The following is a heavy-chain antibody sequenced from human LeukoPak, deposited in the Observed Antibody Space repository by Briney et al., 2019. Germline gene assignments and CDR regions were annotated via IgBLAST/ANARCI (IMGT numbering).Heavy chain of an antibody. J-gene: IGHJ4*02. CDR2: ISGSGGST. CDR1: GFTFSSYA. V-gene: IGHV3-23*01. Sequence: PGGSLRLSCAASGFTFSSYAMSWVRQAPGKGLEWVSAISGSGGSTYYADSVKGRFTISRDNAKNSLYLQMNSLRAEDTAVYYCARDVGGYYYYDSSGYLGYFDYWGQGTLVTVSS. D-gene: IGHD3-22*01. CDR3: ARDVGGYYYYDSSGYLGYFDY.